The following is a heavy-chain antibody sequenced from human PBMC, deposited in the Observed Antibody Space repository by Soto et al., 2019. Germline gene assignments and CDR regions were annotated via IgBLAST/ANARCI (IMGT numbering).Heavy chain of an antibody. CDR1: GGTFSNYA. CDR2: IIPIDATV. D-gene: IGHD5-12*01. CDR3: ARDLLGFGYAYADV. J-gene: IGHJ6*01. Sequence: QVQLVQSGAEVKKPGSSVKVSCKASGGTFSNYALISWVRQAPGQGLEWMGGIIPIDATVNYAQKFQGTITITADESTSTAYMDLGSLRSEDTAVYYCARDLLGFGYAYADVWGQGTTVTVSS. V-gene: IGHV1-69*12.